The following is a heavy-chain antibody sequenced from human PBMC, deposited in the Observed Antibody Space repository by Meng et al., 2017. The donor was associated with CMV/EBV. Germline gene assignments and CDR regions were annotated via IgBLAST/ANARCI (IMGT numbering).Heavy chain of an antibody. J-gene: IGHJ6*02. CDR1: GFTLDDYT. CDR3: ARDGKKTLGLYMVRGVIGYYGMDV. D-gene: IGHD3-10*01. CDR2: ISSSSSYI. Sequence: GGSLRLSCAASGFTLDDYTMHWVRQAPGKGLEWVSSISSSSSYIYYADSVQGRFTISRDNAKNSLYLQMNSLRVEDTAVYYCARDGKKTLGLYMVRGVIGYYGMDVWGQGTTVTVSS. V-gene: IGHV3-21*01.